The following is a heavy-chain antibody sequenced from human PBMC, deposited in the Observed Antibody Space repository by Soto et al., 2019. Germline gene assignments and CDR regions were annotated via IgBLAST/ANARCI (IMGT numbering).Heavy chain of an antibody. D-gene: IGHD1-1*01. CDR3: AKLGYWNDGRDY. J-gene: IGHJ4*02. CDR2: ISGSGGST. V-gene: IGHV3-23*01. CDR1: GFTFSSYW. Sequence: GGSLRLSCAASGFTFSSYWMHWVRQAPGKGLEWVSAISGSGGSTYYADSVKGRFTISRDNSKNTLYLQMNSLRAEDTAVYYCAKLGYWNDGRDYWGQGTLVTVSS.